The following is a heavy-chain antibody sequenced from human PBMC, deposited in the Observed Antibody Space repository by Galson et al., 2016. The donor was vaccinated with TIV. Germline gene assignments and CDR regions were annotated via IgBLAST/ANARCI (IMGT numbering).Heavy chain of an antibody. J-gene: IGHJ4*02. D-gene: IGHD3-3*01. V-gene: IGHV6-1*01. CDR1: RDSLSSNSAA. Sequence: SAFPRDSLSSNSAAWSWHRQSPSRGLAWLGRAFYKSKWYNEYTPSVTSRITINPDTSKNQFSLHLNSVTPEDTAVYYCARATPSVFGIIISLDSWGRGTLVTVSS. CDR2: AFYKSKWYN. CDR3: ARATPSVFGIIISLDS.